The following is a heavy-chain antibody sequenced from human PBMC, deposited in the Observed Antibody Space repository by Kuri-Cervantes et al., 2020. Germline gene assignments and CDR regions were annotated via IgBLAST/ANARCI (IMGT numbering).Heavy chain of an antibody. Sequence: GGSLRLSCAASGFTFDDYAMHWIRQAPGKGLEWVSGISWNSGRIGYADSVKGRITISRDNAKNSLYLQMNSLRAEDTAVYYCARDGDTSNWPRRWFDPWGQGTLVTVSS. CDR2: ISWNSGRI. V-gene: IGHV3-9*01. J-gene: IGHJ5*02. CDR3: ARDGDTSNWPRRWFDP. CDR1: GFTFDDYA. D-gene: IGHD6-13*01.